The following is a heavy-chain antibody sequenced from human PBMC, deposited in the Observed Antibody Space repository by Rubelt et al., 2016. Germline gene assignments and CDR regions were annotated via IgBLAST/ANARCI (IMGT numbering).Heavy chain of an antibody. V-gene: IGHV6-1*01. CDR3: ARDPFGAFDI. D-gene: IGHD3-3*01. CDR2: TSYRSNWYK. Sequence: QVQLQQSGPGLVKPSQTLSLTCAISGDSVSSNSAAWHWIRQSPSRGLAWLGRTSYRSNWYKDYAVSVKSRRTINPDTSKNQVSLPLKSVTPEDTAVDYCARDPFGAFDIWGQGTMVTVSS. J-gene: IGHJ3*02. CDR1: GDSVSSNSAA.